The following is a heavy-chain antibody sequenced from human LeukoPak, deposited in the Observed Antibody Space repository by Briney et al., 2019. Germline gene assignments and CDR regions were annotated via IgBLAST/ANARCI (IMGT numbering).Heavy chain of an antibody. V-gene: IGHV3-30*02. D-gene: IGHD6-6*01. Sequence: PGGSLRLSCAASGFTFTYYGMHWVRQAPGKGLEWVAFIRYEGNEKFYADSVKGRFTISRDNSKNTLYLQMNSLRLEDTAVYYCARGLSGYASSLGYWGQGTLVTVSA. CDR2: IRYEGNEK. J-gene: IGHJ4*02. CDR1: GFTFTYYG. CDR3: ARGLSGYASSLGY.